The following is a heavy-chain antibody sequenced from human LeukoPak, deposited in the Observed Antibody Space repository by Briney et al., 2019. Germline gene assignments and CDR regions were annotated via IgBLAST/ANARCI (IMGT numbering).Heavy chain of an antibody. J-gene: IGHJ4*02. CDR2: ISGSGGST. CDR3: AKVTYGSGTYGAFDY. Sequence: GGSLRLSCAASGFTFSSYGMHWVRQAPGKGLEWVSAISGSGGSTYYADSVKGRFTISRDNSKNTLYLQMNSLRAEDTAVYYCAKVTYGSGTYGAFDYWGQGTLVTVSS. CDR1: GFTFSSYG. V-gene: IGHV3-23*01. D-gene: IGHD3-10*01.